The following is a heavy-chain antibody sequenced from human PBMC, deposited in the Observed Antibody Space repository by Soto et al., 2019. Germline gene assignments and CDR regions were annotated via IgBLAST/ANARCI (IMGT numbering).Heavy chain of an antibody. J-gene: IGHJ4*02. V-gene: IGHV3-74*01. CDR2: INSDESST. CDR3: ARDWFYGPIDY. CDR1: GFTFSSYW. D-gene: IGHD3-10*01. Sequence: EVQLVESGGGLVQPGGSLRLSCAASGFTFSSYWMHWVRQAPGKGLVWVSRINSDESSTSYADSVKGRFTISRDNDKNTLYLQMNSLRAEDTAVYYCARDWFYGPIDYWGQGTLVTVSS.